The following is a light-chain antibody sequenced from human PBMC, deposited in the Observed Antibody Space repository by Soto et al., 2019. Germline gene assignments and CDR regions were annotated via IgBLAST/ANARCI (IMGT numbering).Light chain of an antibody. CDR2: GVS. CDR1: QSISSW. J-gene: IGKJ4*01. Sequence: DIQMTQSPSSLSASVGDRVTITCRASQSISSWLAWYQQKPGKAPKLLIFGVSSLDNGVPSRFSGSGSGTEFSLPIISLQPDDVATYYCQQYSSYSALTFGGGTKVEIK. V-gene: IGKV1-5*03. CDR3: QQYSSYSALT.